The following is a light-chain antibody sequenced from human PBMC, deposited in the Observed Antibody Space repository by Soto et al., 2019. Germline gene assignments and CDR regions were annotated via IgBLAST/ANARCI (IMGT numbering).Light chain of an antibody. CDR1: QTMSNY. J-gene: IGKJ5*01. CDR2: AAT. V-gene: IGKV1-39*01. Sequence: DIQMTQSPTSLSASVGDRVTITCRASQTMSNYLNWYQQKPGKAPKVLIYAATSLQSGVPSRFSGSGSGTDFTLTISSLQPEDVATYYCQQTYSLPPDITFGQGTRLDIK. CDR3: QQTYSLPPDIT.